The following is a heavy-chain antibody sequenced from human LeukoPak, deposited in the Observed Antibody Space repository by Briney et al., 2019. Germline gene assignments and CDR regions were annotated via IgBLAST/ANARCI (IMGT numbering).Heavy chain of an antibody. J-gene: IGHJ4*02. D-gene: IGHD1-26*01. CDR3: ERGVKGRSGSYYAPFDY. CDR2: IIPIFGTA. V-gene: IGHV1-69*05. CDR1: GVTFSSYA. Sequence: SVNVSCKASGVTFSSYAISWVRQSARQGLEGMRGIIPIFGTANYAQKFQGRVTITTDESTITAYMELSSLSPEHTAVYYCERGVKGRSGSYYAPFDYWGQGTLVTVSS.